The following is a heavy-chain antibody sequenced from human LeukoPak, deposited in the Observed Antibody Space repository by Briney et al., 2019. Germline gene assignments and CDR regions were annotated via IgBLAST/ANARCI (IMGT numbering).Heavy chain of an antibody. J-gene: IGHJ3*02. D-gene: IGHD3-9*01. Sequence: SVKVSCKASGFTFTISAMQWVRQGRGQRLEWIGWIVVGSGNTNYAQKFQERVTITRDMSTSTAYMELSSLRSEDTAVYYCAAESDDDILTGYKDAFDIWGQGTMVTVSS. CDR1: GFTFTISA. V-gene: IGHV1-58*02. CDR3: AAESDDDILTGYKDAFDI. CDR2: IVVGSGNT.